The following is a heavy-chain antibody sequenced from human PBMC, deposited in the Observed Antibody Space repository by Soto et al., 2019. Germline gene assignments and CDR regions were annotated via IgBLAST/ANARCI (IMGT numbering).Heavy chain of an antibody. V-gene: IGHV2-5*02. CDR2: LYWDADK. CDR1: GFSLSTSGVG. CDR3: AHRHASWEDYWSGYPFDY. D-gene: IGHD3-3*01. J-gene: IGHJ4*02. Sequence: QITLKESGPTLVKPTQPLTLTCTFSGFSLSTSGVGVGWIRQPPGKALEWLALLYWDADKRYSPSLKSRLTNTKYTTKNHQLPTQTNTATVHTATYYSAHRHASWEDYWSGYPFDYGGQGTLVIVSS.